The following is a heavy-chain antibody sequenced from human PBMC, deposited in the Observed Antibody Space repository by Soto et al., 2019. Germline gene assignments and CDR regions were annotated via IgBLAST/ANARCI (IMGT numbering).Heavy chain of an antibody. D-gene: IGHD4-17*01. CDR3: ARWIDNGYFDY. V-gene: IGHV1-3*01. CDR2: INAGRGKT. Sequence: QGQLVQSGAEVKKPGASVKVSCRTSGFSFTSYSFHWVRQAPAQGLQWMGWINAGRGKTKYSQQFQGRVTFTWDTSANTVYMELSRLTSEDTSVFYCARWIDNGYFDYWGQGTLVTVSP. J-gene: IGHJ4*02. CDR1: GFSFTSYS.